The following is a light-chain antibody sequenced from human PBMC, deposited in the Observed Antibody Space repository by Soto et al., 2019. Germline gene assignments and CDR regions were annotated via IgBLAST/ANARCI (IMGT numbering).Light chain of an antibody. CDR3: SSYAGSNNLL. J-gene: IGLJ2*01. Sequence: QSALTQPPSASGSPGQSVTISCTGTSSDVGGYDYVSWYQQFPGKAPKLMIYEVSKRSSGVPDRFSGSKSGNTASLTVSGLQAEDEADYYFSSYAGSNNLLFGGGTKLTVL. CDR1: SSDVGGYDY. CDR2: EVS. V-gene: IGLV2-8*01.